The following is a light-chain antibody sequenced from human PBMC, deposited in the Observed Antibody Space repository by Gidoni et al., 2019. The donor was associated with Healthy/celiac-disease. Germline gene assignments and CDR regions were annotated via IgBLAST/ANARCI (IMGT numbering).Light chain of an antibody. Sequence: DLHMPQSPSSLSASVGDRLTITCRASQSISSYLNLYQQKPGKAPKLLIYAEASLQSGVPSRFSGSGSGTDFTLTISSLQPEDFATYYCQQSYSTPSWTFGQGTKVEIK. J-gene: IGKJ1*01. CDR3: QQSYSTPSWT. V-gene: IGKV1-39*01. CDR2: AEA. CDR1: QSISSY.